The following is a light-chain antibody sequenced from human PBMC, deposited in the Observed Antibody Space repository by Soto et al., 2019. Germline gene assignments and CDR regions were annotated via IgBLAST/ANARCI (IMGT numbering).Light chain of an antibody. V-gene: IGKV1-12*01. Sequence: DIQMTQSPSSVSASVGDRITITCRASQDIGGRLAWYQQKPGKAPKLLIYAASSLQSGVPPRFSGSGSGTEFTLTISSLQPEDFATYYCQQYDSFSVTFGQGTKVDIK. J-gene: IGKJ1*01. CDR2: AAS. CDR1: QDIGGR. CDR3: QQYDSFSVT.